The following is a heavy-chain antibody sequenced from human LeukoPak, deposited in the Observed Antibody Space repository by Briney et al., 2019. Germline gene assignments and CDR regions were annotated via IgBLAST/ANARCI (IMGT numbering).Heavy chain of an antibody. CDR1: GSTFGNNG. D-gene: IGHD2-2*01. J-gene: IGHJ4*02. CDR2: IGASTKT. Sequence: GGPLRLSCAASGSTFGNNGMSWVRQAPGKGLEWVSTIGASTKTYYVDSVKGRFTISRDNSKNTLYLQMNSLRAEDTAVYYCARRGSTSGSQQGGFDYCGQGTLVTVSS. V-gene: IGHV3-23*01. CDR3: ARRGSTSGSQQGGFDY.